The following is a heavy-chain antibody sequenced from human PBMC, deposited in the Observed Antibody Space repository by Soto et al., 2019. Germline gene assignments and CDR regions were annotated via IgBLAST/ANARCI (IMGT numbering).Heavy chain of an antibody. J-gene: IGHJ6*01. CDR3: AKDHHKSGGSNGGREV. Sequence: VQLLESGGGLVQPGGSLRLSCAASGFTFSTYAMRWVRQAPGRGLEWVSSITGGGGRGTYYGDSVKGRFTITRDDSKDTLYLQMESLRAADTAVYYCAKDHHKSGGSNGGREVWGQGTTVTVS. CDR2: ITGGGGRGT. CDR1: GFTFSTYA. D-gene: IGHD1-26*01. V-gene: IGHV3-23*01.